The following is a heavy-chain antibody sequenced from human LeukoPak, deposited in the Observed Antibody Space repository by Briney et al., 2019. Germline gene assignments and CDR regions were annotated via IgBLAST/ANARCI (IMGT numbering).Heavy chain of an antibody. Sequence: SETLSLTCAVYGGSFSGYYWSWIRQPPGKGLEWIGEINHSGSTNYNPSLRSRVTISVDTSKNQFSLKLSSVTAADTAVYYCARGRARLRYFDWLALSYFDYWGQGTLVTVSS. CDR3: ARGRARLRYFDWLALSYFDY. CDR1: GGSFSGYY. J-gene: IGHJ4*02. D-gene: IGHD3-9*01. CDR2: INHSGST. V-gene: IGHV4-34*01.